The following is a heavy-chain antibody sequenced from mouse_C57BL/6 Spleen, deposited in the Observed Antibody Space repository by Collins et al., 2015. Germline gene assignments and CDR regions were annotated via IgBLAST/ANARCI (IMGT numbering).Heavy chain of an antibody. Sequence: QVQLQQSGAELVKPGASVKISCKASGYAFSSYWMNWVKQRPGKGLEWIGQIYPGDGDTNYNGKFKGKATLTADKSSSTAYMQLSSLTSEDSAVYFCARTGGNYVAGFAYWGQGTLVTVSA. V-gene: IGHV1-80*01. CDR3: ARTGGNYVAGFAY. J-gene: IGHJ3*01. CDR2: IYPGDGDT. CDR1: GYAFSSYW. D-gene: IGHD2-1*01.